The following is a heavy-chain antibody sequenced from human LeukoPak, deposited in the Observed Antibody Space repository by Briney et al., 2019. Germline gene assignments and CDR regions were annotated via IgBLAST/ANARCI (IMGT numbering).Heavy chain of an antibody. Sequence: PSETLSLTCTVSGGSISSYYWSWIRRPPGKGLEWIGYIYTSGSTNYNPSLKSRVTISVDTSKNQFSLKLSSVTAADTAVYYCATGVYSSGWYVFDYWGQGTLVTVSS. CDR3: ATGVYSSGWYVFDY. CDR2: IYTSGST. D-gene: IGHD6-19*01. V-gene: IGHV4-4*09. CDR1: GGSISSYY. J-gene: IGHJ4*02.